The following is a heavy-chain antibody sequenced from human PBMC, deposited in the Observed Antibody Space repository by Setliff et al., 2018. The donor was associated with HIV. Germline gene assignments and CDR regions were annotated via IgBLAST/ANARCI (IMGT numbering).Heavy chain of an antibody. D-gene: IGHD1-26*01. J-gene: IGHJ6*03. Sequence: ASVKVSCKASGYTFTSYIHWVRQAPGQGLECMGMINPSGGGTSYAQKFQGRVTMTRDTSTSTVYMELSSLRSEDTAVYYCARGGHYSGTYLPRAYYMDVWGKGTTVTVSS. CDR3: ARGGHYSGTYLPRAYYMDV. CDR1: GYTFTSY. CDR2: INPSGGGT. V-gene: IGHV1-46*01.